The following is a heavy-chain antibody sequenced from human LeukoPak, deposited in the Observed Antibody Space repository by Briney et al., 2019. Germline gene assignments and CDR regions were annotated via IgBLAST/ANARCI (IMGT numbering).Heavy chain of an antibody. CDR2: IYHSGST. Sequence: SETLSLTCTVSGYSISSGYYWGWIRQPPGKGLEWIGSIYHSGSTNYNPSLKSRVTISVDTSKDQFSLKLSSVTAADTAVYFCARGFRGDNFDYWGQGTLVTVSS. D-gene: IGHD7-27*01. V-gene: IGHV4-38-2*02. J-gene: IGHJ4*02. CDR1: GYSISSGYY. CDR3: ARGFRGDNFDY.